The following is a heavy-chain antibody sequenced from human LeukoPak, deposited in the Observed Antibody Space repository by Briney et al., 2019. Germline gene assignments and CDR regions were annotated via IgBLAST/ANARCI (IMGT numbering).Heavy chain of an antibody. D-gene: IGHD2-2*02. CDR1: GGTFSSYA. V-gene: IGHV1-69*05. CDR2: IIPIFGTA. CDR3: ASLCSSTSCYKDAEYFQH. Sequence: EASVKVSFKASGGTFSSYAISWVRQAPGQGLEWMGGIIPIFGTANYAQKFQGRVTITTDESTSTAYMELSSLRSEGTAVYYCASLCSSTSCYKDAEYFQHWGQGTLVTVSS. J-gene: IGHJ1*01.